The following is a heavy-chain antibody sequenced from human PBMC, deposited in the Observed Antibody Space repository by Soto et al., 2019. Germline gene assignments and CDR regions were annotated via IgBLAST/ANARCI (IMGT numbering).Heavy chain of an antibody. CDR3: ARDEAIDY. J-gene: IGHJ4*02. CDR1: GFTFSNYW. V-gene: IGHV3-7*03. CDR2: IKQDGGDQ. Sequence: GGSLRLYCAASGFTFSNYWMSWVRQAPGKGLEWVANIKQDGGDQYYVDSVKGRFSISRDNAKNSLYLQMNSLRAEDTAVYYCARDEAIDYCGQGTLVTVSS.